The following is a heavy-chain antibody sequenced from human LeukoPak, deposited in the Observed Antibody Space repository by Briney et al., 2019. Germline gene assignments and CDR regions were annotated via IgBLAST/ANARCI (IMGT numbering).Heavy chain of an antibody. D-gene: IGHD5-18*01. CDR3: ARGRLKRGYSYGPPAFDY. J-gene: IGHJ4*02. V-gene: IGHV4-34*01. Sequence: SGGSLRLSCAASGLTFSSYGMSWVRQAPGKGLEWIGEINHSGSTNYNPSLKSRVTISVDTSKNQFSLKLSSVTAADTAVYYCARGRLKRGYSYGPPAFDYWGQGTLVTVSS. CDR2: INHSGST. CDR1: GLTFSSYG.